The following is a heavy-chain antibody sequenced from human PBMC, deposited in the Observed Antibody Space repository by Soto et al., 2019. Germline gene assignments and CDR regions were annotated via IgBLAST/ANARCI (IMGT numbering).Heavy chain of an antibody. D-gene: IGHD3-10*01. V-gene: IGHV3-30-3*01. J-gene: IGHJ3*02. CDR3: APTSMVRGVIITLTDDAFDI. CDR2: ISYDGSNK. Sequence: QVQLVESGGGVVQPGRSLRLSCAASGFTFSSYAMHWVRQAPVKGLEWVAVISYDGSNKYYADSVKGRFTISRDNSKNTLYLQITSLRAEDTAVYYCAPTSMVRGVIITLTDDAFDIWGQGTMVTVSS. CDR1: GFTFSSYA.